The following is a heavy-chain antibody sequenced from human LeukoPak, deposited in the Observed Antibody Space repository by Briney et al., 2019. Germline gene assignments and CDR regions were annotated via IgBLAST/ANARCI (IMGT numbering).Heavy chain of an antibody. CDR3: ARAVGSGSYDGPYYYYYMDV. Sequence: SSETLSLTCSVSGGSISSRSYYWGWIRPPPGKGLEWIGSVYYSGSTYYNPSLKSRVTMSVDTSKNQFSLKLSSVTAADTAVYYCARAVGSGSYDGPYYYYYMDVWGKGTTVTISS. J-gene: IGHJ6*03. D-gene: IGHD3-10*01. CDR1: GGSISSRSYY. CDR2: VYYSGST. V-gene: IGHV4-39*07.